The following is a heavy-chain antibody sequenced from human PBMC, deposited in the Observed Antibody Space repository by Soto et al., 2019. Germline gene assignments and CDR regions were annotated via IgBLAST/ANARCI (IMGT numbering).Heavy chain of an antibody. D-gene: IGHD2-2*01. Sequence: ASVKVSCTASGYTFTIYDINWVRQATGQGLEWMGWMNPNSGNTGYAQKFQGRVTMTRNTSISTAYMELSSLRSEDTAVYYCARGLWYCSSTSCYSSYYYMDVWGKGTTVTVSS. V-gene: IGHV1-8*01. J-gene: IGHJ6*03. CDR2: MNPNSGNT. CDR1: GYTFTIYD. CDR3: ARGLWYCSSTSCYSSYYYMDV.